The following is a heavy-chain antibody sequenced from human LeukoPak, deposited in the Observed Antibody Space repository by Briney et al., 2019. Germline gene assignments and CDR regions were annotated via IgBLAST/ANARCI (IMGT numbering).Heavy chain of an antibody. J-gene: IGHJ4*02. V-gene: IGHV3-23*01. D-gene: IGHD3-3*01. CDR1: GFTFSSYA. CDR2: ISGSGGST. Sequence: GGSLRLSCAASGFTFSSYAMSWVRQARGKGLEWVSAISGSGGSTYYADSVKGRFTISRDNSKNTLYLQMNSLRAEDTAVYYCAKELYDFWSGYEGYFDYWGQGTLVTVSS. CDR3: AKELYDFWSGYEGYFDY.